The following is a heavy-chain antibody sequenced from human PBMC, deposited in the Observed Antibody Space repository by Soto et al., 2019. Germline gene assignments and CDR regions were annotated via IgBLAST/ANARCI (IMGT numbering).Heavy chain of an antibody. V-gene: IGHV3-30*18. CDR3: AKDLKRGPPYYSYYGMDV. CDR1: GFTFSSYG. D-gene: IGHD5-12*01. CDR2: ISYDGSNK. Sequence: PGGALRLSCAASGFTFSSYGMHWVRQAPGKGLEWVAVISYDGSNKYYADSVKGRFTISRDNSKNTLYLQMNSLRAEDTAVYYCAKDLKRGPPYYSYYGMDVWGQGTTVTVSS. J-gene: IGHJ6*02.